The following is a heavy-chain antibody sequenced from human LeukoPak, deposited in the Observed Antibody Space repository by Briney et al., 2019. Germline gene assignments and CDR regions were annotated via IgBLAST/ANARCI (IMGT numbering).Heavy chain of an antibody. D-gene: IGHD3-16*01. J-gene: IGHJ4*02. CDR3: ARERGGIGFKGDY. V-gene: IGHV1-18*01. CDR2: ISPYNGDT. CDR1: GYTFTTYG. Sequence: ASVTVSCTASGYTFTTYGISWVRQAPGQRLEWMGWISPYNGDTKYAQKLQGRVTMTTDTSTSTVYMELRSLRSDDTAVYYCARERGGIGFKGDYWGQGTLVTVSS.